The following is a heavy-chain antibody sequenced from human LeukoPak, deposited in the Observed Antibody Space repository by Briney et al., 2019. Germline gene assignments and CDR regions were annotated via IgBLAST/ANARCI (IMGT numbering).Heavy chain of an antibody. D-gene: IGHD5-18*01. CDR3: AKDLCSTQLWLIIPL. CDR2: ISYDGSDN. J-gene: IGHJ4*02. Sequence: GGSLKLSCTASGYTFSTSGMHWLRQAPGQGLEWVAFISYDGSDNYYADSVKGRFTISRDNSKNTLYLQLNSLRADDTAVYYCAKDLCSTQLWLIIPLGGGGPRVTVSS. CDR1: GYTFSTSG. V-gene: IGHV3-30*18.